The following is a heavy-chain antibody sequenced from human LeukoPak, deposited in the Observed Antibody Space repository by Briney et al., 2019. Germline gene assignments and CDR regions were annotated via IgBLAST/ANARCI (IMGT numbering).Heavy chain of an antibody. CDR1: GFTFSSYW. CDR3: AKARISMVRSSDIDD. CDR2: IKQDGGEK. D-gene: IGHD3-10*01. V-gene: IGHV3-7*02. J-gene: IGHJ4*02. Sequence: GGSLRLSCAASGFTFSSYWMSWVRQAPGKGLEWVANIKQDGGEKYYVDSVKGRFTISRDNAKNSLFLQMNSLRAEDTAVYYCAKARISMVRSSDIDDWGQGTLVTVSS.